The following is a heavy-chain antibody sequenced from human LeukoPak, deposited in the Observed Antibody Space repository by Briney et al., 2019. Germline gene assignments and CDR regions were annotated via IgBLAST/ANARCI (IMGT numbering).Heavy chain of an antibody. Sequence: GGSLRLSCTVSGFTFSGHWMNWVRQAPGKGLEWVSSISSSSSYIYYADSVKGRFTISRDNAKNSLYLQMNSLRAEDTAVYYCARDDADYGSGSCNWGQGTLVTVSS. D-gene: IGHD3-10*01. V-gene: IGHV3-21*01. J-gene: IGHJ4*02. CDR2: ISSSSSYI. CDR1: GFTFSGHW. CDR3: ARDDADYGSGSCN.